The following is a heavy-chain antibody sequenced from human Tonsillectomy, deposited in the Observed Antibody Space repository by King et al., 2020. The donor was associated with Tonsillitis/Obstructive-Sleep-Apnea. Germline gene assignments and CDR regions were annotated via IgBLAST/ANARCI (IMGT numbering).Heavy chain of an antibody. CDR1: GFTFSTYA. CDR2: ISGDGSAI. Sequence: LVESGGGLVQPGGSLRLSCAASGFTFSTYALSWVRQAPGKGLEWVSVISGDGSAISYADSVKGRFTSSRDNSKNTLYLQMNNLRAEDTAVYYCAKEKVPIAARFFDYWGQGTLVTVSS. V-gene: IGHV3-23*04. CDR3: AKEKVPIAARFFDY. J-gene: IGHJ4*02. D-gene: IGHD6-6*01.